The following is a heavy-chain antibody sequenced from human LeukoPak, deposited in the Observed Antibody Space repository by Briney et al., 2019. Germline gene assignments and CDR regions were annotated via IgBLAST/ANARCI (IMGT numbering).Heavy chain of an antibody. CDR3: ARETSQKGAHYMDV. CDR1: GGSISSYY. V-gene: IGHV4-59*01. CDR2: IYHSGST. Sequence: SETLSLTCTVSGGSISSYYWSWIRQPPGKGLEWIGYIYHSGSTNYNPSLKSRVTISVDTSKNQFSLKLSSVTAADTAAYYCARETSQKGAHYMDVWGKGTTVTISS. D-gene: IGHD3-16*01. J-gene: IGHJ6*03.